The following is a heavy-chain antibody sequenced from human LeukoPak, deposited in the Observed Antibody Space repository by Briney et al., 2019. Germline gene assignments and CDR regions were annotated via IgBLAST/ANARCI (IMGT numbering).Heavy chain of an antibody. Sequence: GGSLRLSCAASGFTVSSNYMCWVRQAPGKGLEWVSVVYSGDSTFYADSVKGRFTISRDNSKNTLYLQMNNLRAEDTAMYYCARPARSSFWYFLLWAQRTLVTVSS. CDR3: ARPARSSFWYFLL. CDR1: GFTVSSNY. J-gene: IGHJ4*02. CDR2: VYSGDST. V-gene: IGHV3-66*04. D-gene: IGHD6-19*01.